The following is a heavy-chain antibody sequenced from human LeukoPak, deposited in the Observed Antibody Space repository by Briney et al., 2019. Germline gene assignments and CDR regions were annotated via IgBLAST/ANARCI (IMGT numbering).Heavy chain of an antibody. Sequence: GASLNISCKVSGSSFTSYSIGWVRQMPGKGLEWMGIISPDDSDTTYSPSFQGQVTFSVDASISTAFLQWSSLKASDTAMYYCARRHDSSGYYYVGDNWFDSWGQGTQVTVSS. CDR1: GSSFTSYS. CDR3: ARRHDSSGYYYVGDNWFDS. D-gene: IGHD3-22*01. J-gene: IGHJ5*01. CDR2: ISPDDSDT. V-gene: IGHV5-51*01.